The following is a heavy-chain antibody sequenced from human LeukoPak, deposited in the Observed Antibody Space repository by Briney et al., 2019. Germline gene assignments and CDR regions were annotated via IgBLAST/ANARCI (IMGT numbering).Heavy chain of an antibody. J-gene: IGHJ4*02. D-gene: IGHD4-17*01. CDR2: ITSSSTYI. CDR3: ARLRDTVTSASDY. V-gene: IGHV3-21*01. CDR1: GFAFNSYS. Sequence: GGSLRLSCAASGFAFNSYSMNWVRQAPGKGLEWVSLITSSSTYIYYADSVKGRFTISRDNAKNSLYLQMNSLRVEDTAVYSCARLRDTVTSASDYWGQGTLVTVSS.